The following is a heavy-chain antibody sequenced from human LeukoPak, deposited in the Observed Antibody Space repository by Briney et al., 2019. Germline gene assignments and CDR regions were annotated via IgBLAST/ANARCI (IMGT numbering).Heavy chain of an antibody. CDR1: GFTFSSYA. CDR2: ISYDGSNK. V-gene: IGHV3-30*04. J-gene: IGHJ4*02. CDR3: ARDLWGYSYGYGFDY. Sequence: PGGSLRLSCAASGFTFSSYAMHWVRQAPGKGLEWVAVISYDGSNKYYADSVKGRFTISRDNSKNTLYLQMNSLRAEDTAVYYCARDLWGYSYGYGFDYWGQGTLVTVSS. D-gene: IGHD5-18*01.